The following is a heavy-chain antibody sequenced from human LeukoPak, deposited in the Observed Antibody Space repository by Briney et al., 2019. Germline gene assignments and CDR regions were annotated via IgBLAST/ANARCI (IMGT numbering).Heavy chain of an antibody. CDR1: GFTFSSYG. CDR2: ISYDGSNK. CDR3: AKQGAPSYWYFDL. D-gene: IGHD3-16*01. V-gene: IGHV3-30*18. Sequence: GGSLRLSCAASGFTFSSYGMHWVRQAPGKGLEWVAVISYDGSNKYYADSAKGRFTISRDNSKNTLYLQMNSLRAEDTAVYYCAKQGAPSYWYFDLWGRGTLVTVSS. J-gene: IGHJ2*01.